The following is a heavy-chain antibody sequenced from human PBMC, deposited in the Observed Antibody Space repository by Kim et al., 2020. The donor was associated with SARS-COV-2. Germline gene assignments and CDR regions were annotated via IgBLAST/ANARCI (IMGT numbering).Heavy chain of an antibody. J-gene: IGHJ5*02. CDR2: INHSGST. V-gene: IGHV4-34*01. D-gene: IGHD3-3*01. CDR1: GGSFSGYY. CDR3: ARVCKSEDSYYDFWSGYYTAAIPNWFDP. Sequence: SETLSLTCAVYGGSFSGYYWSWIRQPPGKGLEWIGEINHSGSTNYNPSLKSRVTISVDTSKNQFSLKLSSVTAADTAVYYCARVCKSEDSYYDFWSGYYTAAIPNWFDPWGQGTLVTVSS.